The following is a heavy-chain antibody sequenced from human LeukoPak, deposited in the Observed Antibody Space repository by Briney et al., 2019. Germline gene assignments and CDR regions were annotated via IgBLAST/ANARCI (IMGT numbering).Heavy chain of an antibody. J-gene: IGHJ6*04. Sequence: GGSLRLSCAASGFTFSSYSLNWVRQAPGKGLEWVSSISSSSSYIYYADSVKGRFTISRDNAKNSLYLQMNSLRAEDTAVYYCARYLIHPLAGGVIGRSYYYYGMDVWGKGTTVTVSS. CDR2: ISSSSSYI. CDR1: GFTFSSYS. CDR3: ARYLIHPLAGGVIGRSYYYYGMDV. V-gene: IGHV3-21*01. D-gene: IGHD3-16*01.